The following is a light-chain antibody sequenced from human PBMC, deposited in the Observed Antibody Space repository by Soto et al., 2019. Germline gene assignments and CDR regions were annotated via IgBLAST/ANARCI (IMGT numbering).Light chain of an antibody. CDR3: SSYTSSSTYV. CDR1: NNGVGRYNY. V-gene: IGLV2-14*01. CDR2: DVT. Sequence: QAPPARPAPRVGSPGLSFTLFSPGNNNGVGRYNYVSWYQQHPGKAPKLMVSDVTNRPSGVSNRFSGSKSGNTASLTISGLQAEDEADYYCSSYTSSSTYVFGTGTKVTVL. J-gene: IGLJ1*01.